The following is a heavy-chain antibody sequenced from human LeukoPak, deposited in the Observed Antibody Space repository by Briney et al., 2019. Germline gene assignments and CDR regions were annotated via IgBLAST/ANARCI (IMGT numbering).Heavy chain of an antibody. Sequence: SETLSLTCAVYGGSFSDYYWTWIRQPPGKGLEWIGEITHSGSTNYNPSLKSRVTISVDTSKNQFSLKLSSVTAADTAVYYCARAAAAEGDYFDYWGQGTLVTVSS. V-gene: IGHV4-34*01. CDR2: ITHSGST. D-gene: IGHD6-13*01. J-gene: IGHJ4*02. CDR3: ARAAAAEGDYFDY. CDR1: GGSFSDYY.